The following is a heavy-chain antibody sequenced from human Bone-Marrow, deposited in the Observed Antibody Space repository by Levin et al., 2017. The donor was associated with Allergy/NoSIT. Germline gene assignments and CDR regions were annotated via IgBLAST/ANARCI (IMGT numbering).Heavy chain of an antibody. V-gene: IGHV4-39*02. CDR1: GGSIISDTYY. J-gene: IGHJ5*02. Sequence: SETLSLTCTVSGGSIISDTYYWGWIRQSPGKGLEWIGTISSTGTINYNPSLKSRVTLSVDTSSSQFSLTVKSVTAAHTAIYYCAGDYGSPSYAGPNWFDPWGQGTLVTVSS. D-gene: IGHD6-19*01. CDR2: ISSTGTI. CDR3: AGDYGSPSYAGPNWFDP.